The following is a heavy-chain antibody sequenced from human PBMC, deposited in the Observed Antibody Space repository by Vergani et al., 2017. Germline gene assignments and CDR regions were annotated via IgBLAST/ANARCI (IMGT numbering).Heavy chain of an antibody. D-gene: IGHD3-22*01. CDR3: AGPQGTSAYYYGGFDY. CDR1: GFTFTAHA. V-gene: IGHV3-23*01. J-gene: IGHJ4*02. CDR2: ISSDGGST. Sequence: EVQLLESGGGSAQPGESLRLSCVASGFTFTAHAMTWVHQAPGKGLEWVSTISSDGGSTYYADSVKGRFTISRDNSKNTLSLQMNSLTAEDTAIYYCAGPQGTSAYYYGGFDYWGQGILVTVSS.